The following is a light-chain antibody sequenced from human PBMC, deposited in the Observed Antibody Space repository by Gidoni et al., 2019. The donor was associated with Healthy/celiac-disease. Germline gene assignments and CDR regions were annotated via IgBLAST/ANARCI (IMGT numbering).Light chain of an antibody. V-gene: IGKV1-39*01. Sequence: DIQMTQSPSSLSASVGDRVTITCRTSQSISDYLNWYQQKPGKAPKLLIYAASSLESGVPSSFSGSGSGTDFTLTISSLQPEDFATYYCQQSYRTPLTFGGGTKVEIK. CDR2: AAS. CDR3: QQSYRTPLT. CDR1: QSISDY. J-gene: IGKJ4*01.